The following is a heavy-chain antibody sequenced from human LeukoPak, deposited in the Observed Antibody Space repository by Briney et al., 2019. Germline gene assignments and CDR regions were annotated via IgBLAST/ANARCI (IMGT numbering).Heavy chain of an antibody. V-gene: IGHV3-23*01. J-gene: IGHJ1*01. CDR2: ISGSGAST. D-gene: IGHD4-23*01. Sequence: GGSLRLSCAASGFTFSSYAMNWVRQAPGKELEWVSHISGSGASTYYADYVKGRFTISRDNSKNTLYLQVNSLRAEDTAVYYCAKTVGLTEHWGQGTLVTVSS. CDR3: AKTVGLTEH. CDR1: GFTFSSYA.